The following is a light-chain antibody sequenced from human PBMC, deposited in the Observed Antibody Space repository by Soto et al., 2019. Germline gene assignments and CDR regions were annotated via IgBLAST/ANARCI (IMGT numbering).Light chain of an antibody. J-gene: IGKJ4*01. V-gene: IGKV1-5*01. CDR2: DAS. CDR3: QQYDDYPLT. CDR1: QSIKNW. Sequence: DIQMTQSPSTLSASVRDRFTITFRASQSIKNWLAWYQQKPGTAPKFLIYDASTLESGVPSRFSGSGSGTEFTLTISSLQADDFATYFCQQYDDYPLTFGGGTKVDIK.